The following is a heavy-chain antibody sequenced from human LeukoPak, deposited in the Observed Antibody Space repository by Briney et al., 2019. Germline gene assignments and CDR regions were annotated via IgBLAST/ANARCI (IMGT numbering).Heavy chain of an antibody. D-gene: IGHD3-22*01. CDR3: AREGHYYDSSGYLY. V-gene: IGHV1-18*01. CDR2: ISAYNGNT. CDR1: GYTFTRYG. J-gene: IGHJ4*02. Sequence: ASMKVSCKASGYTFTRYGISWVRQAPGQGLEWMGWISAYNGNTNYAQKLQGRVTMTTDTSTSTAYMELRSLSSDDTAVYYCAREGHYYDSSGYLYWGQGPLVTVSS.